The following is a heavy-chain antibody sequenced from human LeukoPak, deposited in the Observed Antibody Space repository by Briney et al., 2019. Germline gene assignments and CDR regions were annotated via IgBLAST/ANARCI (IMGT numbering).Heavy chain of an antibody. CDR2: INHSGST. V-gene: IGHV4-34*01. J-gene: IGHJ4*02. CDR3: ARDLAVGGADY. CDR1: GGSFSGYY. Sequence: SETLSLTCAVYGGSFSGYYWSWIRQPPGKGLEWIGEINHSGSTNYNPSLKSRVTISVDTFKNQFSLKLSSVTAADTAVYYCARDLAVGGADYWGQGTLVTVSS. D-gene: IGHD3-10*01.